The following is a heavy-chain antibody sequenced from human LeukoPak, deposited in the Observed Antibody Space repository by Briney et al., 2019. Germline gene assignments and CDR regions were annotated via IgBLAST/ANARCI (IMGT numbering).Heavy chain of an antibody. CDR2: ISYDGGNK. J-gene: IGHJ4*02. Sequence: PGGSLRLSCAASGFTFSSYAMHWVRQAPGKGLEWVAVISYDGGNKYYADSVKGRFTISRDNAKNSLYLQMNSLRAEDTAVYYCASFRVGRGYSYGLYYFDYWGRGTLVTVSS. D-gene: IGHD5-18*01. CDR3: ASFRVGRGYSYGLYYFDY. V-gene: IGHV3-30*04. CDR1: GFTFSSYA.